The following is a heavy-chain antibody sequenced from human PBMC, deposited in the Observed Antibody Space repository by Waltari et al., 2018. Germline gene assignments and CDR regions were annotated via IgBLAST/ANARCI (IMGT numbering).Heavy chain of an antibody. J-gene: IGHJ4*02. CDR1: ALSPSRQR. D-gene: IGHD1-26*01. CDR3: VRDGLGIANAWPTRPLVG. V-gene: IGHV3-21*02. CDR2: ISTNSRYI. Sequence: EVLLLEPGCSRVMQGGSLRRSCVGSALSPSRQRLPWLRQTPRKGLEWVSSISTNSRYIYYADSLRGRSTLSRDDANNSRNLQINGLSAEDTAVYFCVRDGLGIANAWPTRPLVGWGQGTLVTVSS.